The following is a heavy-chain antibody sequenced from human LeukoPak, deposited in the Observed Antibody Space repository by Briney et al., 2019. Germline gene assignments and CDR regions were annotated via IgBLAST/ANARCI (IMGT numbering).Heavy chain of an antibody. CDR1: GGTFSSYT. D-gene: IGHD3-10*01. V-gene: IGHV1-69*04. CDR3: AREVTMVRRVIITPYLDY. J-gene: IGHJ4*02. Sequence: SVKVSCKASGGTFSSYTISWVRQAPGQGLEWMGRIIPVLGIANYAQKFQGRVTITEDKSTSTAYMELSSLRSEDTAVYYCAREVTMVRRVIITPYLDYWGQGTLVTVSS. CDR2: IIPVLGIA.